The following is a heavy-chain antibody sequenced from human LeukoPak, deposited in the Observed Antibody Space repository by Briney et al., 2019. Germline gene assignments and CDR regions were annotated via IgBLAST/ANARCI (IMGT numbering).Heavy chain of an antibody. J-gene: IGHJ6*03. CDR2: MNPNSGNT. D-gene: IGHD4-23*01. CDR3: ARVRRWYYYMDV. CDR1: GYTFTSYD. V-gene: IGHV1-8*01. Sequence: ASVKVSCKASGYTFTSYDINWVRQATGQGPEWMGWMNPNSGNTGYAQKFQGRVTMTRNTSISTAYMELSSLRSEDTAVYYCARVRRWYYYMDVWGKGTTVTVSS.